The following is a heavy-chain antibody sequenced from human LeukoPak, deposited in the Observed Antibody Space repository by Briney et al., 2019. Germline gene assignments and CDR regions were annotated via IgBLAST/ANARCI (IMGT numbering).Heavy chain of an antibody. J-gene: IGHJ5*02. D-gene: IGHD6-19*01. Sequence: ASVKVSCKASGGTFSSYAISWVRQAPGQGLEWMGRIIPILGIANYAQKFQGGVTITADKFTSTAYMELSSLRSEDTAVYYCARDPGSERFDPWGQGTLVTVSS. CDR2: IIPILGIA. CDR3: ARDPGSERFDP. CDR1: GGTFSSYA. V-gene: IGHV1-69*04.